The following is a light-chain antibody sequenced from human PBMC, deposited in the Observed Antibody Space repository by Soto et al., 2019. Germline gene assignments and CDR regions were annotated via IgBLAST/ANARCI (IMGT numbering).Light chain of an antibody. J-gene: IGKJ1*01. CDR1: QGIRDA. V-gene: IGKV1-17*01. CDR2: AAS. Sequence: DIQMTQSPSSLSASVGDRVTITCRASQGIRDALGWYQQKPGKAPKRLIYAASSLQRGVPSRFSGSGSGTEFTLTISSLQPEDFATYYCLQHNSDPQTFGQGTKVEIK. CDR3: LQHNSDPQT.